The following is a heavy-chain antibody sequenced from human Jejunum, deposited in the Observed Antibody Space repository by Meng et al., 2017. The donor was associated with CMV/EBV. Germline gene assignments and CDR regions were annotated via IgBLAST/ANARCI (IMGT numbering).Heavy chain of an antibody. Sequence: GSLSLSCAASGFTFNSYWMNWVRQAPGKGLEWVAIIKQDGSEKYYVDSVKGRFTISRDNAKNSLYLQMNSLRAEDTAVYYCTIMDVWGQGTTVTVSS. V-gene: IGHV3-7*01. CDR1: GFTFNSYW. CDR2: IKQDGSEK. J-gene: IGHJ6*02. CDR3: TIMDV.